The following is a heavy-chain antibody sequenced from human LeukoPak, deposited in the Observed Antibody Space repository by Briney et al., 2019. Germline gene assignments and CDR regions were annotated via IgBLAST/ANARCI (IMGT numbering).Heavy chain of an antibody. D-gene: IGHD3-3*01. J-gene: IGHJ3*02. CDR2: INPSGGST. Sequence: ASVKVSCKASGYSFTSYYMHWVRQAPGQGLEWMGIINPSGGSTSYAQKFQGRVTMTRDTSISTAYMELSRLRSDDTAVYYCARAAADYDFWSGYYLRDAFDIWGQGTMVTVSS. CDR3: ARAAADYDFWSGYYLRDAFDI. V-gene: IGHV1-46*01. CDR1: GYSFTSYY.